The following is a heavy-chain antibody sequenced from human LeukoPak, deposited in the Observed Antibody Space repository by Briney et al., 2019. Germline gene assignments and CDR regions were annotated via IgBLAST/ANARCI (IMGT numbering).Heavy chain of an antibody. Sequence: ASVTVSCKASGYTFTSYGISWVRQAPGQGLEWMGWISAYNGNTNYAQKLQGRVTMTTDTSTSTAYMELGSLRSDDTAVYYCARDPRTTIDYYYYGMDVWGQGTTVTVSS. CDR1: GYTFTSYG. CDR2: ISAYNGNT. D-gene: IGHD4-11*01. CDR3: ARDPRTTIDYYYYGMDV. J-gene: IGHJ6*02. V-gene: IGHV1-18*01.